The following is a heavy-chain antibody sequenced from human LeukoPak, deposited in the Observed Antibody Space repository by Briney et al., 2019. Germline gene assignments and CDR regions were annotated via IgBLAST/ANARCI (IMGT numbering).Heavy chain of an antibody. D-gene: IGHD1-26*01. CDR2: IIPIFGTA. Sequence: GSSVKVSCKASGGTFSSYAISWVRQAPGQGLEWMGRIIPIFGTANYAQKFQGRVTITTDESTSTAYMELSSLRSEDTAVYYCARDLSGNKYGHFDYWGQGTLVTVSS. V-gene: IGHV1-69*05. CDR3: ARDLSGNKYGHFDY. CDR1: GGTFSSYA. J-gene: IGHJ4*02.